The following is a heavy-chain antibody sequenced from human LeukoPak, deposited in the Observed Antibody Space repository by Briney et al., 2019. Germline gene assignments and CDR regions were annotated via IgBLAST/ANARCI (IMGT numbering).Heavy chain of an antibody. Sequence: GGSLRLSCAASGFTFSSYAMHWVRQAPGKGLEWVAVISYDGSNKYYADSVKGRFTISRDNSKNTLYLQMNSLRAEDTAVYYCAKTAYYYDSSGYAPAPWGQGTLVTVSS. CDR2: ISYDGSNK. J-gene: IGHJ5*02. CDR1: GFTFSSYA. CDR3: AKTAYYYDSSGYAPAP. V-gene: IGHV3-30-3*01. D-gene: IGHD3-22*01.